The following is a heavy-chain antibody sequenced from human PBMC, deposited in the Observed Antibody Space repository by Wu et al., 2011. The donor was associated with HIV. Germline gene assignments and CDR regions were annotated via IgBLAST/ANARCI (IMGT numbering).Heavy chain of an antibody. J-gene: IGHJ6*03. CDR3: ARAYDLWSGSGYYYYMDV. CDR2: VIPILGTT. Sequence: QIQLVQSGAEVKKPGSSVKVSCKASGGTFSRYAISWVRQAPGQGPEWMGRVIPILGTTNYAQKFQGRVTITADESTSTTYLELSSLRSEDTAVYYCARAYDLWSGSGYYYYMDVWGKGTTVSVS. CDR1: GGTFSRYA. V-gene: IGHV1-69*11. D-gene: IGHD3-3*01.